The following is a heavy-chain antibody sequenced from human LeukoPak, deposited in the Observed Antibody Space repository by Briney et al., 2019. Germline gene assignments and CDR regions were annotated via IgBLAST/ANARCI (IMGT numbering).Heavy chain of an antibody. V-gene: IGHV3-74*01. J-gene: IGHJ6*03. CDR3: AREGPGYCSSTSCQYYYMDV. CDR2: INSDESRT. Sequence: GGSLRLSCAASGFTFSSYWMHWVRQAPGKGLVWVSRINSDESRTTYADSVKGRFTISRDNSKNTLYLQMNSLRAEDTAVYYCAREGPGYCSSTSCQYYYMDVWGKGTTVTVSS. CDR1: GFTFSSYW. D-gene: IGHD2-2*01.